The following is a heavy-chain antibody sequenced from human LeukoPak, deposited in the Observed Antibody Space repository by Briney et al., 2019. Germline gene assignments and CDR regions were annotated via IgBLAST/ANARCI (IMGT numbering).Heavy chain of an antibody. CDR2: IYYSGST. V-gene: IGHV4-31*03. D-gene: IGHD4-17*01. CDR3: ARATVTTGWFDP. Sequence: SETLSLTCTVSGGSISSGGYYWSWIRQHPGKGLEWIGYIYYSGSTYYNPSLKSRVTISVDTSKNQFSLKLSSVTAADTAVYYCARATVTTGWFDPWGQGTLVTVSS. J-gene: IGHJ5*02. CDR1: GGSISSGGYY.